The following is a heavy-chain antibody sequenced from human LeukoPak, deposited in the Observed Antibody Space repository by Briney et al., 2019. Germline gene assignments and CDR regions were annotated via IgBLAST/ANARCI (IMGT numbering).Heavy chain of an antibody. V-gene: IGHV1-2*02. CDR2: INPNSGGT. J-gene: IGHJ4*02. D-gene: IGHD1-26*01. CDR1: GYTFTGYY. CDR3: ARALSWDRLGLLTVVY. Sequence: ASVKVSCKASGYTFTGYYMHWVRQAPGQGLGWMGWINPNSGGTNYAQKFQGRVTMTRDTSIRTAYMELSRLRSDDTAVYYCARALSWDRLGLLTVVYWGQGTLVTVSS.